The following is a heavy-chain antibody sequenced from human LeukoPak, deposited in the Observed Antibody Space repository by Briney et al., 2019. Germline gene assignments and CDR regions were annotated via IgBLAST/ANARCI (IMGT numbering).Heavy chain of an antibody. CDR3: ARDSTSFFDNWGHSSYYLDV. CDR2: IKHDGREK. Sequence: GGSLRLSCAASGFTFSSYWMSWVRQAPGKGLEWVANIKHDGREKYFVDSVKDRFTISRDNARDSLYLQLNSLRAEDTAVYYCARDSTSFFDNWGHSSYYLDVWGKGTTVTVS. J-gene: IGHJ6*03. V-gene: IGHV3-7*01. CDR1: GFTFSSYW. D-gene: IGHD7-27*01.